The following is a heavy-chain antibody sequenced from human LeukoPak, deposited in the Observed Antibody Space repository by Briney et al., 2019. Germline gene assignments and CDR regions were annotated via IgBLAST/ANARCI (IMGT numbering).Heavy chain of an antibody. D-gene: IGHD2-21*02. CDR3: ARDPRYCGGDCYTFDY. Sequence: GGSLRLSCAASGFIFSRYWMNWVRQAPGKGPVWVSRINCDGSSTSYADSVKGRFTISRDNAKNTLYLQMNSLRAEDTAVYYCARDPRYCGGDCYTFDYWGQGTLVTVSS. CDR1: GFIFSRYW. V-gene: IGHV3-74*01. CDR2: INCDGSST. J-gene: IGHJ4*02.